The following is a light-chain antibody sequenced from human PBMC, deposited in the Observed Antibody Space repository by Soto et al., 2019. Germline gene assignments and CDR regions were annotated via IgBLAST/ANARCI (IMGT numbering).Light chain of an antibody. CDR1: QGIRND. J-gene: IGKJ2*01. CDR3: LQDYTYPYT. V-gene: IGKV1-6*01. CDR2: GAS. Sequence: AIPMTQSPSSLSASVGDRVTISCRASQGIRNDLGWYQQKPGIAPKLLIYGASSLQSGVPSRFSGSGSGTDFTLTISSLQPEDFATYFCLQDYTYPYTFGQGTNLEIK.